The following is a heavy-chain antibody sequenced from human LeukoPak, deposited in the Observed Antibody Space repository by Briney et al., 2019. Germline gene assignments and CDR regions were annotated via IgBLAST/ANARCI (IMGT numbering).Heavy chain of an antibody. J-gene: IGHJ4*02. V-gene: IGHV4-59*11. CDR2: VSYSGDT. CDR3: ARGGASSRYFGY. D-gene: IGHD1-26*01. Sequence: SETLSHTCTVSGGSISGHFWSWIRQPPGKGLEWIGFVSYSGDTNYSPSFNGRVTISLDTSKSQFSLNLNSVTAADTAVYFCARGGASSRYFGYWGQGTLVTVSS. CDR1: GGSISGHF.